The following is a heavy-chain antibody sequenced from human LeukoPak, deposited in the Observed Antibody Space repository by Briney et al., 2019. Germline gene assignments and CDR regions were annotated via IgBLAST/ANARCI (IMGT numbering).Heavy chain of an antibody. D-gene: IGHD3-22*01. J-gene: IGHJ4*02. Sequence: GGSLRLSCAASGFTFSSYWMHWVRQAPGKGLVWVSRINSDGSSTSYADSVKGRFTISRDNAKNTLYLQMNSLRAEDTAVYYCASRAGINCYDSSGYPYWGQGTLVTVSS. CDR2: INSDGSST. V-gene: IGHV3-74*01. CDR1: GFTFSSYW. CDR3: ASRAGINCYDSSGYPY.